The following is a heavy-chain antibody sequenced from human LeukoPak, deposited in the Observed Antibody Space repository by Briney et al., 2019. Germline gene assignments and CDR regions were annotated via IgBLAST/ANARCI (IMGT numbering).Heavy chain of an antibody. CDR1: GFTFSSFS. J-gene: IGHJ4*02. V-gene: IGHV3-64*01. D-gene: IGHD5-18*01. CDR3: ARDRETAMAD. CDR2: ISSNGGST. Sequence: GGSLRLSCAASGFTFSSFSMHWVRQAPGKGLESVSAISSNGGSTYYANSVKGRFTISRDNSKNTLYLQMGSLRAEDTAVYYCARDRETAMADWGQGTLVTVSS.